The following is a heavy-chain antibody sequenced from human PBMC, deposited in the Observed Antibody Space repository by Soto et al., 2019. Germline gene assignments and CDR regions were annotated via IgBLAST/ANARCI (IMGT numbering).Heavy chain of an antibody. V-gene: IGHV4-39*01. D-gene: IGHD2-2*01. CDR3: ARHRVPTHSYDYYMDT. CDR1: GGSISGSIYY. J-gene: IGHJ6*03. Sequence: QLQLQESGPGLAKASETLSLTCSVSGGSISGSIYYWGWIRQPPGRGLEWLGGIYHTGGTYYNPSLKSRVSISVDTSKNQFSLKVTSVTAADTAVYYCARHRVPTHSYDYYMDTWGIGTTVTVSS. CDR2: IYHTGGT.